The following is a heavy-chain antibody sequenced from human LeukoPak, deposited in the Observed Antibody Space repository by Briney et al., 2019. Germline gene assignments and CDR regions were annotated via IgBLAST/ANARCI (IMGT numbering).Heavy chain of an antibody. Sequence: PSETLSLTCAVYGGSFSGYYWSWIRQPPGKGLEWIGEINYSGSTNYNPSLKSRVTISVDTSKNQFSLKLSSVTAADTAVYYCARRPRVRVGYCSSTSCYRYYYYGMDVWGQGTTVTVSS. D-gene: IGHD2-2*01. J-gene: IGHJ6*02. CDR1: GGSFSGYY. V-gene: IGHV4-34*01. CDR3: ARRPRVRVGYCSSTSCYRYYYYGMDV. CDR2: INYSGST.